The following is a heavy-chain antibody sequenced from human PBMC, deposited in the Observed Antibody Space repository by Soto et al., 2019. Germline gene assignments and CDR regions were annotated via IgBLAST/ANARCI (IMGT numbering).Heavy chain of an antibody. CDR2: IYYSGST. CDR1: GGSISSSRYY. J-gene: IGHJ4*02. CDR3: ARLKTSQRIFDS. V-gene: IGHV4-39*01. Sequence: PSETLSLTCTVSGGSISSSRYYWGWIRQPPGKGLEWIGSIYYSGSTYYNPSLKSRVTISVDTSKNQFSLKLSSVTAADTAVYYCARLKTSQRIFDSWGKGTLVTVSS.